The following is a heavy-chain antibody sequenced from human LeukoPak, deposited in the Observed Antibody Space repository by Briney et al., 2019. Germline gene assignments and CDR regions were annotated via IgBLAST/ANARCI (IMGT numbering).Heavy chain of an antibody. J-gene: IGHJ4*02. CDR1: GLTFSSYS. V-gene: IGHV3-21*01. CDR3: ARAPSSSTWNHYYIDY. Sequence: GGSLRLSCAASGLTFSSYSMNWVRQAPGKGLEWVSSITSTSSHIYHADSLKGRFTISRDNAKNSLYLQMNSLRAEDTAVYYCARAPSSSTWNHYYIDYWGQGTLVTVSS. D-gene: IGHD6-13*01. CDR2: ITSTSSHI.